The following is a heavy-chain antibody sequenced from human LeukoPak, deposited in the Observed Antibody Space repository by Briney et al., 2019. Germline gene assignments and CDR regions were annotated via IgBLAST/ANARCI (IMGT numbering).Heavy chain of an antibody. Sequence: ASVKVSCKVSGYTLNELSMHWVRQSPGKGLEWMGSFHPEDGETIYAQKFQGRVSMTEDTSTDTAYIELSSLKSEDTAVYYCAAVRFCTSTTCFGNWFDPWGQGTLVTVSS. CDR3: AAVRFCTSTTCFGNWFDP. CDR2: FHPEDGET. CDR1: GYTLNELS. J-gene: IGHJ5*02. D-gene: IGHD2-2*01. V-gene: IGHV1-24*01.